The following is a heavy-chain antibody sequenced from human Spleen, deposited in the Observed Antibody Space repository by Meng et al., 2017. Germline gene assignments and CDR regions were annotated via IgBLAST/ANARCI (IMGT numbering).Heavy chain of an antibody. D-gene: IGHD6-13*01. J-gene: IGHJ3*02. Sequence: SETLSLTCTVSGGSINTYYWSCVRQPAGKGLEWIGRIYTSGSTNYNPSLKSRVTMSVDTSKNQFSLKLSSVTAADTAVYYCARVYSSSWADAFDIWGQGTMVTVSS. V-gene: IGHV4-4*07. CDR3: ARVYSSSWADAFDI. CDR2: IYTSGST. CDR1: GGSINTYY.